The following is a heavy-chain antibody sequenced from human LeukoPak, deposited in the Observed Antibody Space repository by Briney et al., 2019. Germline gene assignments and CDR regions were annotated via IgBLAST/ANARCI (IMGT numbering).Heavy chain of an antibody. Sequence: ASVTVSCKASGYTFTNHDIHWVRQAPGQRLEWMGWINPGNGNTKYSQEFQDRVTITRDTSASTAYMELSSLRSEDMAMYYCTLYNYWGQGTLVTVSS. V-gene: IGHV1-3*03. CDR3: TLYNY. CDR2: INPGNGNT. CDR1: GYTFTNHD. D-gene: IGHD2-2*02. J-gene: IGHJ4*02.